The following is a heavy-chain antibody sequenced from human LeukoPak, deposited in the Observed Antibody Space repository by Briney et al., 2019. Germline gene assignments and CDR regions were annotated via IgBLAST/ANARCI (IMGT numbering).Heavy chain of an antibody. V-gene: IGHV1-69*13. D-gene: IGHD6-13*01. CDR2: IIPIFGTA. J-gene: IGHJ6*03. Sequence: VASVKVSCKASGGTFSSYAISWVRQAPGQGLEWMGGIIPIFGTANYAQKFQGRVTITADESTSTAYMELSSLRSEDTAVYYCARVAEQQLGLPPDDYYYYYYMDVWGKGTTVTISS. CDR1: GGTFSSYA. CDR3: ARVAEQQLGLPPDDYYYYYYMDV.